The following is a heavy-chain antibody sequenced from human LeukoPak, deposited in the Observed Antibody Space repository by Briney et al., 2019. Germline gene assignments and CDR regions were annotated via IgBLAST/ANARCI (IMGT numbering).Heavy chain of an antibody. CDR2: INGDGRNI. V-gene: IGHV3-74*01. D-gene: IGHD4-17*01. CDR3: ARGRYGDKGNWFDP. Sequence: PGGSLRLPCFASGFTFSSYWMHWVRQDPRKGLVWVSRINGDGRNINYADSVRGRFTISRDNAKNTLYLQMNTLRVEDTAVYYCARGRYGDKGNWFDPWGQGTLVTVSS. CDR1: GFTFSSYW. J-gene: IGHJ5*02.